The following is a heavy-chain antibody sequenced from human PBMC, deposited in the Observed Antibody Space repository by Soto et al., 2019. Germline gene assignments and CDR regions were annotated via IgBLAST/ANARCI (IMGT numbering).Heavy chain of an antibody. V-gene: IGHV1-8*01. Sequence: QVQLVQSGAEVKKPGASVKVSCKASGYTFTSYDINWVRQATGQGLEWMGWMHSNSGNTGYAQKFKGRATMTRNSSISTAHTERMSLRSEDTAVDCCARASLGVRFAPWGPRALGTVSS. J-gene: IGHJ5*02. CDR3: ARASLGVRFAP. CDR2: MHSNSGNT. CDR1: GYTFTSYD. D-gene: IGHD1-26*01.